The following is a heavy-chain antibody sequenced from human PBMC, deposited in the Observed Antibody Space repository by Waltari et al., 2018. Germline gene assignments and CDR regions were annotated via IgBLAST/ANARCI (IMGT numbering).Heavy chain of an antibody. CDR1: GFTFSSYW. Sequence: EVQLVESGGGLVQPGGSLRLSCAASGFTFSSYWMSWVRQAPGKGLEWVANIKQDGSEKYYVDSVKGRFTISRDNAKNSLYLQMNSLRAEDTAVYYCARATEYYDFWSGYYFFDYWGQGTLVTVSS. CDR2: IKQDGSEK. J-gene: IGHJ4*02. V-gene: IGHV3-7*01. D-gene: IGHD3-3*01. CDR3: ARATEYYDFWSGYYFFDY.